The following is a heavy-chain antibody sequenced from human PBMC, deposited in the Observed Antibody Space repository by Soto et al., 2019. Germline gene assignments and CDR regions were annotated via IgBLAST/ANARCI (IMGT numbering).Heavy chain of an antibody. CDR2: INHSGST. CDR1: GGSFSGYY. CDR3: ARGQRLAAAGFDYYYYGMDV. J-gene: IGHJ6*02. Sequence: PSETLSLTCAVYGGSFSGYYWSWIRQPPGKGLEWIGEINHSGSTNYNPSLKSRVTISVDTSKNQFSLKLSSVTAADTAVYYCARGQRLAAAGFDYYYYGMDVWGQGTTVTVSS. V-gene: IGHV4-34*01. D-gene: IGHD6-13*01.